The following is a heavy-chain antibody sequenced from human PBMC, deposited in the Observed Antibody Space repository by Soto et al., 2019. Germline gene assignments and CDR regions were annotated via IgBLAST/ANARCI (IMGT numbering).Heavy chain of an antibody. Sequence: PGGSLRLSCAASGFTFSSYSMNWVRQAPGKGLEWVSSISSSSSYIYYADSVKGRFTISRDNAKNSLYLQMNSLRAEDTAVYYCARVGEDCSGGSCYSPGWFDPWGQGTLVTVSS. CDR3: ARVGEDCSGGSCYSPGWFDP. J-gene: IGHJ5*02. CDR1: GFTFSSYS. D-gene: IGHD2-15*01. CDR2: ISSSSSYI. V-gene: IGHV3-21*01.